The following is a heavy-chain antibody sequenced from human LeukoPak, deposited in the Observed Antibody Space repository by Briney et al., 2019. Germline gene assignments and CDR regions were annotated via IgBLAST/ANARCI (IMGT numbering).Heavy chain of an antibody. CDR3: ARVHCSSTSCYLPDY. Sequence: SETLSLTCAVSGYSISSGYYWGWIRQPPGKGLEWIGSIYHSGSTYYNPSLKSRVTISVDMSKNQFSLKLSSVTAADTAVYYRARVHCSSTSCYLPDYWGQGTLVAVSS. D-gene: IGHD2-2*01. CDR2: IYHSGST. CDR1: GYSISSGYY. V-gene: IGHV4-38-2*01. J-gene: IGHJ4*02.